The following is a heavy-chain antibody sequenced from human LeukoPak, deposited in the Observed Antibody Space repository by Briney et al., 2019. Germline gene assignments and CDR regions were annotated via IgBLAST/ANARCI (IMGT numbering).Heavy chain of an antibody. CDR1: GYTFTSYY. CDR2: INPSGGST. Sequence: ASVKVSCKASGYTFTSYYMHWVRQAPGQGLEWMGIINPSGGSTSYAQKFQGRVTMTRDTSTSTVYMELSSLRSEDTAVYYCARDYGAPASSRLEYYFDYWGQGTLVTVSS. J-gene: IGHJ4*02. D-gene: IGHD6-13*01. CDR3: ARDYGAPASSRLEYYFDY. V-gene: IGHV1-46*01.